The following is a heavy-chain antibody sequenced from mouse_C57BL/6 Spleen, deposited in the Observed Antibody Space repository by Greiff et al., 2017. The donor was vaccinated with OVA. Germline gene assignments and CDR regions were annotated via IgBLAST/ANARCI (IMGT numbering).Heavy chain of an antibody. Sequence: EVKLMESGGGLVQPGGSLSLSCAASGFTFTDYYMSWVRQPPGKALEWLGFIRTTANGYTTEYSASVKGLFTISRDNSQIILYLQMNALRAEDSATYYCARYKGTFDYWGQGTTLTVSS. CDR1: GFTFTDYY. J-gene: IGHJ2*01. D-gene: IGHD3-3*01. CDR3: ARYKGTFDY. V-gene: IGHV7-3*01. CDR2: IRTTANGYTT.